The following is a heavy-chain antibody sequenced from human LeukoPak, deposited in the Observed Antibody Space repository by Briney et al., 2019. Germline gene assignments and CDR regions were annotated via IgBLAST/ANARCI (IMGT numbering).Heavy chain of an antibody. CDR1: GGGFTITSHG. CDR2: IIPIYGSP. V-gene: IGHV1-69*13. J-gene: IGHJ3*02. CDR3: AGFFYDNSGDAFDI. Sequence: GASVKVSCKASGGGFTITSHGISWVRQAPGQGLEWMGGIIPIYGSPTYAQKFQGRITITSDESTRTVYMDLSSLRPEDSAVHYCAGFFYDNSGDAFDIRGQGTMVTVSS. D-gene: IGHD3-22*01.